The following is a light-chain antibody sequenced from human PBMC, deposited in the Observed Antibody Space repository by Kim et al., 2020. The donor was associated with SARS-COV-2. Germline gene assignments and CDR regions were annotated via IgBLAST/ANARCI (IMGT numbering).Light chain of an antibody. V-gene: IGLV1-44*01. CDR1: TSNTGSNS. J-gene: IGLJ2*01. CDR2: SND. Sequence: PGQTVTISCSGSTSNTGSNSVHWYQHPPGTAPKLLIYSNDQRPSGVPARFSGSKSGTSASLAISGLQSADEGDYYCAAWDDSLSVSIGGGTQLTVL. CDR3: AAWDDSLSVS.